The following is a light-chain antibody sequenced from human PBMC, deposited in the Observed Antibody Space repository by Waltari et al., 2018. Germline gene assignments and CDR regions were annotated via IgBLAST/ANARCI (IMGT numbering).Light chain of an antibody. V-gene: IGKV1-39*01. J-gene: IGKJ4*01. Sequence: DIQMTQSPSSLSASVGDRVTITCRASQSISSYLNWYQQKPGKAPKLLIYAASSVQSGVPSRFSGSGSVTDFTRTISSRQPEDFATYYFQQSYSTPLTFGVGTNVEIK. CDR1: QSISSY. CDR2: AAS. CDR3: QQSYSTPLT.